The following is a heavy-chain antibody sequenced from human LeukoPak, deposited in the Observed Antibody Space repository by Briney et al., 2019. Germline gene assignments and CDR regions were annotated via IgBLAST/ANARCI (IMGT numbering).Heavy chain of an antibody. D-gene: IGHD3-10*01. V-gene: IGHV3-48*01. Sequence: GGSLRLSCAASGFTFSSYSMNWVRQAPGKGLEWVSYISSSSSTIYYADSVKGRFTISRDNATNSLYLQMNSLRAEDTAVYYCARDPSYYYGTGSYEDYWGEGTLVTVS. J-gene: IGHJ4*02. CDR3: ARDPSYYYGTGSYEDY. CDR2: ISSSSSTI. CDR1: GFTFSSYS.